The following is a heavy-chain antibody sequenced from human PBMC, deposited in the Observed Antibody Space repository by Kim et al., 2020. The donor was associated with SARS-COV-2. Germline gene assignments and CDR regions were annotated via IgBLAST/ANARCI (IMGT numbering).Heavy chain of an antibody. Sequence: GGSLRLSCAASGFTFSSYGMHWVRQAPGKGLEWVAVISYDGSNKYYADSVKGRFTISRDNSKNTLYLQMNSLRAEDTAVYYCAKDVVGVRIMVAAGFDAFDIWGQGTMVTVSS. D-gene: IGHD6-13*01. J-gene: IGHJ3*02. CDR2: ISYDGSNK. CDR1: GFTFSSYG. V-gene: IGHV3-30*18. CDR3: AKDVVGVRIMVAAGFDAFDI.